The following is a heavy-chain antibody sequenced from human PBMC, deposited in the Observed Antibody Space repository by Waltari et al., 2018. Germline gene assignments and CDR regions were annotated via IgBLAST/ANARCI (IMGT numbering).Heavy chain of an antibody. CDR2: TNPTNGVT. V-gene: IGHV1-2*02. J-gene: IGHJ4*02. CDR1: GDSFGGYD. D-gene: IGHD3-16*01. Sequence: QVHLVQSGAEVKKSGASVQVSCEASGDSFGGYDLYWVRQAPGQGLEWMGWTNPTNGVTNYAQKFQGRVTMTRDTSINAVYMDLSRLRSDDTAVYFCARGLGGSSPFDYWGRGTLVTVSS. CDR3: ARGLGGSSPFDY.